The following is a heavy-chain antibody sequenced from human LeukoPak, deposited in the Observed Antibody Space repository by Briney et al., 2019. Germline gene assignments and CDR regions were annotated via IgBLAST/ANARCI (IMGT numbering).Heavy chain of an antibody. V-gene: IGHV4-39*01. D-gene: IGHD3-22*01. CDR3: ARLRYDSSGYYWFAP. CDR2: IYYSGST. J-gene: IGHJ5*02. Sequence: NPSETLSLTCTVSGGSISTSNYYWGWIRQPPGKGLEWIGSIYYSGSTYDNPSLKSRVTISVDTSKNQLSLNLNSVTAADTAVYYCARLRYDSSGYYWFAPWGQGTLVTVSS. CDR1: GGSISTSNYY.